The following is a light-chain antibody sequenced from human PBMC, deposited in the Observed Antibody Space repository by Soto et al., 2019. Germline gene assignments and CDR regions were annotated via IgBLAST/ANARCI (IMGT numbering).Light chain of an antibody. Sequence: EIVLTQSPATLSLSPGERATLSCRASQSVSSYLAWYQQKPGQAPRLLIYDASNRATGIPARFSGSGSGTDFTLTISSLEPEDFPVYYCQQRSNWPPYTFGQGPKLEI. J-gene: IGKJ2*01. CDR1: QSVSSY. V-gene: IGKV3-11*01. CDR2: DAS. CDR3: QQRSNWPPYT.